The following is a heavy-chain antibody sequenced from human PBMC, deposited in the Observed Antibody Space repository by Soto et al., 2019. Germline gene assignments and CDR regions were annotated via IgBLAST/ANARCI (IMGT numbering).Heavy chain of an antibody. CDR1: GYTFTSYD. D-gene: IGHD3-3*01. CDR3: ARGYEGHYDFWRFDP. V-gene: IGHV1-8*01. CDR2: MNANSGNT. J-gene: IGHJ5*02. Sequence: QVQLVQSGAEVKKPGASVKVSCKASGYTFTSYDINWVRQAPGQGLEWMGWMNANSGNTGNAQKFQGRVTMTRNTSISTAYMELSSLRSEDTAVYYCARGYEGHYDFWRFDPWGQGTLVTVSS.